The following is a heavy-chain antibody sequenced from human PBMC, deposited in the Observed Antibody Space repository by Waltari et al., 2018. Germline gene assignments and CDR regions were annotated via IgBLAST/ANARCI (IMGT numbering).Heavy chain of an antibody. J-gene: IGHJ4*02. V-gene: IGHV3-48*01. CDR1: GFTFSNYA. CDR2: ISSSSSTI. CDR3: ADHVYGDYGGY. Sequence: EVQLLESGGGLVQPGGSLRLSCAASGFTFSNYAMTWVRQTPGKGLEWVSYISSSSSTIYYADSVKGRFTISRDNAKNSLYLQMNSLRAEDTAVYYCADHVYGDYGGYWGQGTLVTVSS. D-gene: IGHD4-17*01.